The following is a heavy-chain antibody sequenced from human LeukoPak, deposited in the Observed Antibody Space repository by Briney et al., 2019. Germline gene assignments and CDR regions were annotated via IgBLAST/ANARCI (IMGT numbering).Heavy chain of an antibody. Sequence: SQTLSLTCAISGDSVSSSSAAWVWIRQSPSRGLEWLGRTCYRSKWYNDYGVSVKSRITISPDTSNNQFSLQLNSVTPEDTAVYYCARQIGWLDPWGQGTLVTVSS. CDR2: TCYRSKWYN. CDR3: ARQIGWLDP. J-gene: IGHJ5*02. CDR1: GDSVSSSSAA. V-gene: IGHV6-1*01.